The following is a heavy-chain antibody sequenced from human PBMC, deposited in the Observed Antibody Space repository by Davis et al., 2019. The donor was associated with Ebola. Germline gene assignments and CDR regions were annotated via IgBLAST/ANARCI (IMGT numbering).Heavy chain of an antibody. J-gene: IGHJ4*02. CDR3: ARQWLVSYYFDY. D-gene: IGHD6-19*01. Sequence: PGGSLRLSCAASGFTFSSYGMHWVRQAPGKGLEWVAVISYDGSNKYYADSVKGRFTISRDNSKNTLYLQMNSLRAEDTAVYYCARQWLVSYYFDYWGQGTLVTVSS. V-gene: IGHV3-30*03. CDR2: ISYDGSNK. CDR1: GFTFSSYG.